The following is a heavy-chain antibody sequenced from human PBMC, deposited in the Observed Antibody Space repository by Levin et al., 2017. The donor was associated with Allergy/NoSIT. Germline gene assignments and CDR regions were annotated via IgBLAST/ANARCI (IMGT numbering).Heavy chain of an antibody. CDR1: GFTFNNYA. Sequence: GESLKISCAASGFTFNNYAMSWVRQAPGKGLEWVSAIINSGVGTYYADSVKGRFTISRDNSKNTMYLQMNSLRAEDTAVYFCAKAAIRGSDQPYYFDYWGQGTLVTASS. V-gene: IGHV3-23*01. D-gene: IGHD6-19*01. CDR2: IINSGVGT. J-gene: IGHJ4*02. CDR3: AKAAIRGSDQPYYFDY.